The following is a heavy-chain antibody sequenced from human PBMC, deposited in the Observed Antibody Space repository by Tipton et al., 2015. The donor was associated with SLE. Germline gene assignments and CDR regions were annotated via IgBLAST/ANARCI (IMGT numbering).Heavy chain of an antibody. CDR1: GGPTSSYY. J-gene: IGHJ2*01. D-gene: IGHD1-26*01. CDR2: INTSRST. V-gene: IGHV4-4*07. CDR3: ARGSPTSDWYFDL. Sequence: TLSLTCTVSGGPTSSYYWSWIRQPAEKGLEWIGRINTSRSTDYNPSLTSRVTMSVDTSKNQFSLKLSSVTAADTAVYYCARGSPTSDWYFDLWGRGTLVTVSS.